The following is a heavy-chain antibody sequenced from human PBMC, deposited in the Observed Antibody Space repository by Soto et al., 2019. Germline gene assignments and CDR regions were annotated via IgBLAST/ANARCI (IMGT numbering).Heavy chain of an antibody. V-gene: IGHV3-48*01. CDR3: AREIYDSSGYYAPFDY. J-gene: IGHJ4*02. CDR2: ISSSSSTI. CDR1: GFTFCSYN. Sequence: GGSLTLSCAASGFTFCSYNMNWVRQAPGKGLEWVSYISSSSSTIYYADSVKGRFTISRDNAKNSLYLQMNSLRAEDMAVYYCAREIYDSSGYYAPFDYWGQGP. D-gene: IGHD3-22*01.